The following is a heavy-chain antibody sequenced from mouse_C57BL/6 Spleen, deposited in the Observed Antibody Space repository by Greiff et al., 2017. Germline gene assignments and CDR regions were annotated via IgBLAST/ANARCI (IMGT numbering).Heavy chain of an antibody. V-gene: IGHV3-6*01. CDR2: ISYDGSN. Sequence: VQLKESGPGLVKPSQSLSLTCSVTGYSITSGYYWNWIRQFPGNKLEWMGYISYDGSNNYNPSLKNRISITRDTSKNQFFLKLNSVTTEDTATYYCARGEVVGDYWGQGTTLTVSS. J-gene: IGHJ2*01. D-gene: IGHD1-1*01. CDR3: ARGEVVGDY. CDR1: GYSITSGYY.